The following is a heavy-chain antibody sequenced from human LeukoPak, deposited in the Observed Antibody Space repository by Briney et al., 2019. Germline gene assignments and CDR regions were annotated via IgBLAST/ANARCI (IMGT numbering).Heavy chain of an antibody. Sequence: SETLSLTCSVSGGSINSYYWSWIRQPPGKGLEWIGQIYYSGSTNYNPSLKSRVAISVDTSKNQFSLNLSSVTAADTALYYCVRGFTLFDPWGQGTLVTVSS. J-gene: IGHJ5*02. V-gene: IGHV4-59*01. CDR3: VRGFTLFDP. D-gene: IGHD2/OR15-2a*01. CDR2: IYYSGST. CDR1: GGSINSYY.